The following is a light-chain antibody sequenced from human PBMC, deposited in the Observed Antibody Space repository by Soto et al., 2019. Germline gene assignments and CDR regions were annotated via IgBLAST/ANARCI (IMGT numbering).Light chain of an antibody. CDR2: DVS. V-gene: IGLV2-14*03. J-gene: IGLJ1*01. CDR3: SSYTVSGSYV. Sequence: QSALTQPASVSGSPGQSITISCSGTSSDVGRYNAVSWYQQHPGEVPQLMIYDVSIRPSGISDRFSASKSGNMASLTISGLQAEDEADYYCSSYTVSGSYVFGTGTKVTVL. CDR1: SSDVGRYNA.